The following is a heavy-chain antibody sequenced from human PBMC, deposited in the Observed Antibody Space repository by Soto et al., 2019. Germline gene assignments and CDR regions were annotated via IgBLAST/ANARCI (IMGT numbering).Heavy chain of an antibody. Sequence: QVQLQESGPGLVKPSETLSLTRTVSGGSISSYYWSWIRQPAGKGLEWIGRIYTSGSTNYNPSLKSRVTMSGDTSKNQFSLKLSSVTAADTAVYYCARYRGSSSMSYYYYYGMDVWGQGTTVTVSS. J-gene: IGHJ6*02. D-gene: IGHD6-13*01. V-gene: IGHV4-4*07. CDR1: GGSISSYY. CDR2: IYTSGST. CDR3: ARYRGSSSMSYYYYYGMDV.